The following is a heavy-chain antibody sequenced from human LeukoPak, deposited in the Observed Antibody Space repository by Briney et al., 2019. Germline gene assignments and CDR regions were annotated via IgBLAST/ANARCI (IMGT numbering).Heavy chain of an antibody. CDR1: GFTFSGYA. CDR2: ISGSGGST. V-gene: IGHV3-23*01. CDR3: AKQRYNWNYLDY. Sequence: GGSLRLSCAASGFTFSGYAMSWVRQAPGKGLEWVSAISGSGGSTYYADSVKGRFTISRDNSKNTLYLQMNSLRAEDTAVYYCAKQRYNWNYLDYWGQGTLVTVSS. J-gene: IGHJ4*02. D-gene: IGHD1-20*01.